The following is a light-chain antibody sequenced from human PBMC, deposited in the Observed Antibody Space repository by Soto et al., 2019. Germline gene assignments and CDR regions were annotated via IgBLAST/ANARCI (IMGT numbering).Light chain of an antibody. V-gene: IGLV4-69*01. CDR3: QTWGSGIHV. J-gene: IGLJ1*01. Sequence: QSVLTQSPSASASLGASVKLTCTLSSGHSNYGIAWHQQQAEKGPRYLMKVNSDGSHSKGDGITDRFSGSSSGAERYLIISSLQSEDEADYYCQTWGSGIHVFGTGTKLTVL. CDR1: SGHSNYG. CDR2: VNSDGSH.